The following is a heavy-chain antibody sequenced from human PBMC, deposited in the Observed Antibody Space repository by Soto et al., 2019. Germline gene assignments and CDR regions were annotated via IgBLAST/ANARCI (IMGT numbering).Heavy chain of an antibody. D-gene: IGHD3-3*01. CDR1: GGSFSGSY. CDR3: AVWSALTQYYFDS. J-gene: IGHJ5*01. V-gene: IGHV4-59*13. Sequence: SATLSITCAVSGGSFSGSYLSWLRQPPGKGLDWIVYAYYSGTTVYNPSLKSRVSISVDTSKKHVSLRLNSVTAADTAVYYCAVWSALTQYYFDSWGHGTLVSVSA. CDR2: AYYSGTT.